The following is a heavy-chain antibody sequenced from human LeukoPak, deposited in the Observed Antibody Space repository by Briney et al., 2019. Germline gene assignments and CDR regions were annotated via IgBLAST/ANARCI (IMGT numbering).Heavy chain of an antibody. CDR3: ARYNYGYDALDF. CDR2: IYQSGYT. CDR1: GASIISTNW. V-gene: IGHV4-4*02. J-gene: IGHJ3*01. Sequence: NPSGTLSLTCNVTGASIISTNWRNWVRQPPGKGLEWIGEIYQSGYTKYNPSLKSRVTISVDKSKNQFSLRLNSVTAADTAVYYCARYNYGYDALDFWGQGTLVTVSS. D-gene: IGHD3-10*01.